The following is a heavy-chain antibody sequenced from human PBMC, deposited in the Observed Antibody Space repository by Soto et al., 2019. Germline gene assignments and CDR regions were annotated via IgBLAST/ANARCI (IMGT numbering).Heavy chain of an antibody. CDR3: ANWNYPQSD. CDR2: ISNDGNNK. Sequence: QVQLVESGGGVVQPGKSLRLSCAASGFTFNTYGMHWVRQAPGKGPEWVAVISNDGNNKYYADSVKGRFTISRDNSKNTLYLQMNSLRAEDTAVYYCANWNYPQSDWGQGTLVTVSS. V-gene: IGHV3-30*18. D-gene: IGHD1-7*01. CDR1: GFTFNTYG. J-gene: IGHJ4*02.